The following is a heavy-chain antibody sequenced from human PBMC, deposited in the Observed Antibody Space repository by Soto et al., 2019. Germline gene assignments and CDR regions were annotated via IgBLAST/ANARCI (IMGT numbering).Heavy chain of an antibody. V-gene: IGHV4-4*02. CDR3: ARGGGTYSTSYGMDV. Sequence: QVQLQESGPGLVKPSGTLSLTCDVSGGVVSSINWWSWVRQPPGKTLEWIGEVFHSGTTNYNPSLKGRVTMSVDKSQEQLSLKLSSVTAADTAVYYCARGGGTYSTSYGMDVWGQGTTVIVSS. CDR2: VFHSGTT. D-gene: IGHD5-18*01. CDR1: GGVVSSINW. J-gene: IGHJ6*02.